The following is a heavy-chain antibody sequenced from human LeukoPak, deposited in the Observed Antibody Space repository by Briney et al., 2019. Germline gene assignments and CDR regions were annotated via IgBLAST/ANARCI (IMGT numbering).Heavy chain of an antibody. Sequence: GGSLRLSCAASGFTFSSYSMNWVRQAPGKGLEWVSSISSSSSYIYYADSVKGRFTISRDNAKNSLYLQMNSLRAGDTAVYYCARAGITMVRGVITHWGQGTLVTVSS. CDR2: ISSSSSYI. J-gene: IGHJ4*02. D-gene: IGHD3-10*01. CDR1: GFTFSSYS. CDR3: ARAGITMVRGVITH. V-gene: IGHV3-21*01.